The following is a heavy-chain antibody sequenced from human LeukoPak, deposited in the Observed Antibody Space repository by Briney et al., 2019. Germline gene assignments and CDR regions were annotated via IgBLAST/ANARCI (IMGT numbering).Heavy chain of an antibody. CDR2: IKGDASEK. CDR1: GFSINSYW. J-gene: IGHJ5*02. CDR3: ARQAGVT. Sequence: GGSLRLSCAVSGFSINSYWMTWYRQAPGKGLKCVAHIKGDASEKYYLDSVKGRFTISRDNAKNSLYLQMNSLRAEDTAVYYCARQAGVTWGQGTLVTVSS. D-gene: IGHD6-19*01. V-gene: IGHV3-7*01.